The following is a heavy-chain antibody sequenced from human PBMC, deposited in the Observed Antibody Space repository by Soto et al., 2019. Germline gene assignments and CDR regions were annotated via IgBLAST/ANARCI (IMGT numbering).Heavy chain of an antibody. CDR3: ARDRHSSRWRRAYNWFDP. CDR2: INPNSGGT. V-gene: IGHV1-2*04. Sequence: ASVKVSCKASGYTFTGYYMHWVRQAPGQGLERMGWINPNSGGTSYAQKFQGWVTMTRDTSISTAYMELSRLRSDDTAVYYCARDRHSSRWRRAYNWFDPWG. CDR1: GYTFTGYY. J-gene: IGHJ5*02. D-gene: IGHD6-13*01.